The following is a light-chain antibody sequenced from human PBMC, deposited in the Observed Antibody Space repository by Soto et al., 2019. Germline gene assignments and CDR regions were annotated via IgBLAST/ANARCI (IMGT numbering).Light chain of an antibody. Sequence: DIQMTQYPSTLSASVGDRDTITCRASQSLNSLLAWYQQKPGRAPKLLIYDASTLESGVPSRFSGSGSGTEFTLTISSLQPVDFATYYCQQYNSYPVLFGQGTKVDIK. CDR2: DAS. CDR3: QQYNSYPVL. V-gene: IGKV1-5*01. J-gene: IGKJ1*01. CDR1: QSLNSL.